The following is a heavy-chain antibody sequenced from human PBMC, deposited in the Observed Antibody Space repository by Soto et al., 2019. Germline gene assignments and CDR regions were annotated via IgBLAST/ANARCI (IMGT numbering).Heavy chain of an antibody. CDR3: ARYLAGVVVAATAHDGAFDI. V-gene: IGHV3-21*01. J-gene: IGHJ3*02. CDR2: ISSSSSYI. D-gene: IGHD2-15*01. Sequence: GGSLRLSCAASGFTFSSYSMNWVRQAPGKGLEWVSSISSSSSYIYYADSVKGRFTISRDNAKNSLYLQMNSLRAEDTAVYYCARYLAGVVVAATAHDGAFDIWGQGTMVTVSS. CDR1: GFTFSSYS.